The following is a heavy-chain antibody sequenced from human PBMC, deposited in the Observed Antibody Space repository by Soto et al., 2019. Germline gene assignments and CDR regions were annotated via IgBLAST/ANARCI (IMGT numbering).Heavy chain of an antibody. D-gene: IGHD3-22*01. Sequence: RGSLRLSCADSGFTFSSYGMHWVRQAPGKGLEWVAVISYDGSNKYYADSVKGRFTISRDNSKNTLYLQWTSLKTADTGIYFCARGYYDAGHGYDLWGQGTLVTVSS. CDR1: GFTFSSYG. V-gene: IGHV3-30*03. CDR3: ARGYYDAGHGYDL. J-gene: IGHJ5*02. CDR2: ISYDGSNK.